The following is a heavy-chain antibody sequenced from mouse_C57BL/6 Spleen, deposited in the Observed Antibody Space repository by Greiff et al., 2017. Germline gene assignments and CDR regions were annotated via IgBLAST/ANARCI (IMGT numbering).Heavy chain of an antibody. CDR2: FYPGSGSI. J-gene: IGHJ3*01. Sequence: VQVVESGAELVKPGASVKLSCKASGYTFTEYTIHWVKQRSGQGLEWIGWFYPGSGSIKYNEKFKDKATLTEDKSSSTVYMELSSLTSEDSAVYFCARHEDPSSPAWFAYWGQGTLVTVSA. CDR3: ARHEDPSSPAWFAY. V-gene: IGHV1-62-2*01. CDR1: GYTFTEYT. D-gene: IGHD1-1*01.